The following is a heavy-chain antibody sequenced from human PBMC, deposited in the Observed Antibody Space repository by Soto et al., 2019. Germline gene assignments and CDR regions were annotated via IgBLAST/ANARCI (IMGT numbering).Heavy chain of an antibody. D-gene: IGHD2-15*01. CDR3: ARVAETIVVVSYAFDI. V-gene: IGHV3-33*01. CDR1: GFTFSSYG. Sequence: GGSLRLSCAASGFTFSSYGMHWVRQAPGKGLEWAAVIWYDGSNKYYADSVKGRFTISRDNSKNTLYLQMNSLRAEDTAVYYCARVAETIVVVSYAFDIWGQGTMVTV. J-gene: IGHJ3*02. CDR2: IWYDGSNK.